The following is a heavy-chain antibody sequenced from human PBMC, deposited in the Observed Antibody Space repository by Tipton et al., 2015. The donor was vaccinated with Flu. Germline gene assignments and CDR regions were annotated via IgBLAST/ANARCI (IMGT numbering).Heavy chain of an antibody. CDR2: ISHSGRT. CDR3: ARHTGDSVRGVIDY. CDR1: DYSISSGYY. Sequence: GLVKPSETLSLICAVSDYSISSGYYWGWIRQPPGKGLEWIGCISHSGRTYYNPSLKSRVTISVGTSQNQFSLKLSSVTAADTAVYYCARHTGDSVRGVIDYWGQGTLVTVSS. J-gene: IGHJ4*02. D-gene: IGHD3-10*02. V-gene: IGHV4-38-2*01.